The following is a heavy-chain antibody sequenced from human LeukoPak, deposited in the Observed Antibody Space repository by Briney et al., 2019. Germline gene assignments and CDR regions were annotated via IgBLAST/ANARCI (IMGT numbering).Heavy chain of an antibody. CDR3: AKVEGVNIVVLPAATTSFDY. CDR2: ISGSGGST. J-gene: IGHJ4*02. Sequence: PGGSLRLSCAASGFTFSSYAMSWVRQAPGKGVEWVSAISGSGGSTYYADSVKGRFTISRDNSKNTLYLQMNSLRAEDTAVYYCAKVEGVNIVVLPAATTSFDYWGQGTLVTVSS. V-gene: IGHV3-23*01. CDR1: GFTFSSYA. D-gene: IGHD2-2*01.